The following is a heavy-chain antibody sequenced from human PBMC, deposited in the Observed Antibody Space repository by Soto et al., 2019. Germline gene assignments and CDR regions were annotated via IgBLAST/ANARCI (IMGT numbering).Heavy chain of an antibody. CDR2: IYPGDSDT. J-gene: IGHJ6*02. CDR3: ASASRQQLGYYGMDV. D-gene: IGHD6-13*01. V-gene: IGHV5-51*01. CDR1: GYSFTSYW. Sequence: PGESLKISCKGSGYSFTSYWIGWVRQMPGKGLEWMGIIYPGDSDTRYSPSFQGQVTISADKSISTAYLQWSSLKASDTAMYYCASASRQQLGYYGMDVWGQGTTVTV.